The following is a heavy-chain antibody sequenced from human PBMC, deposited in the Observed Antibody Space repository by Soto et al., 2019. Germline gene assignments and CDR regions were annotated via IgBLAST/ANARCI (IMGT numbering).Heavy chain of an antibody. Sequence: PSETLSLTCTVSGGSISSGDYYWSWIRQPPGKGLEWIGYIYYSGSTYYNPSLKSRVTISVDTSKNQFSLKLSSVTAADTAVYYCARGYDSSGYPMIDPWGQGTLVTVSS. J-gene: IGHJ5*02. CDR3: ARGYDSSGYPMIDP. CDR2: IYYSGST. V-gene: IGHV4-30-4*01. D-gene: IGHD3-22*01. CDR1: GGSISSGDYY.